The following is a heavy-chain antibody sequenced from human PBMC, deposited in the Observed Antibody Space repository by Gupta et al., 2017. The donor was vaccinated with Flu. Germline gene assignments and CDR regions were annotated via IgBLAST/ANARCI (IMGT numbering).Heavy chain of an antibody. CDR1: GFTFSSHD. CDR3: ARGHWDN. CDR2: ISSSAGT. V-gene: IGHV3-48*03. Sequence: DVQLVEAGGGLVQPGGSLRLACAASGFTFSSHDMSWVRQAPGGGLEWVSFISSSAGTDYGDPVRGRFTISRDNAKNSLYLQMSGLRDEDTAVYYCARGHWDNWGQGTLVTVSS. J-gene: IGHJ4*02.